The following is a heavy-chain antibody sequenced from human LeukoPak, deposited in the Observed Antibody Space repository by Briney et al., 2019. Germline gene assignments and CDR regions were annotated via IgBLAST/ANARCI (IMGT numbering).Heavy chain of an antibody. V-gene: IGHV4-59*08. CDR3: ARHDSYALGSHPLDV. CDR2: IHYSGTT. CDR1: GGSISGYY. J-gene: IGHJ6*02. Sequence: SETPSLTCTVSGGSISGYYWSWIRLPPGKGLEWIAYIHYSGTTNYNPSLRSRVTISVDTSKNQFSLKVNSVTATDTAVYFCARHDSYALGSHPLDVWGQGTTVIVSS. D-gene: IGHD3-10*01.